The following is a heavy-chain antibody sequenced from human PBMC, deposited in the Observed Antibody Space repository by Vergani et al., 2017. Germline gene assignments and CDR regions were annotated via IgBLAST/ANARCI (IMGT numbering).Heavy chain of an antibody. CDR3: ARDEDIVVVPAAYQH. J-gene: IGHJ1*01. CDR1: GGSFSGYY. V-gene: IGHV4-34*01. CDR2: INHSGST. Sequence: QVQLQQWGAGLLKPSETLALTCAVYGGSFSGYYWSWIRQPPGKGLEWIGEINHSGSTNYNPSLKSRVTISVDTSKNQFSLKLSSVTAADTAVYYCARDEDIVVVPAAYQHWGQGTLVTVSS. D-gene: IGHD2-2*01.